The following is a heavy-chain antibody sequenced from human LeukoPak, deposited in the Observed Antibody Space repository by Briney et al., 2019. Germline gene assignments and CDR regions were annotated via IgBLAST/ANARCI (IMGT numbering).Heavy chain of an antibody. D-gene: IGHD2-2*01. CDR3: ARRAIYCSWTTCSFDF. Sequence: SETLSLTCTVSGGSIISNDYYWTWIHQPPGKGLEWIGYIYYSGNTYYNPSLKSRLTISIDTSKNQFSLKLSSVTAADTAVYFCARRAIYCSWTTCSFDFWGQGTLVTVSS. V-gene: IGHV4-30-4*02. CDR2: IYYSGNT. CDR1: GGSIISNDYY. J-gene: IGHJ4*02.